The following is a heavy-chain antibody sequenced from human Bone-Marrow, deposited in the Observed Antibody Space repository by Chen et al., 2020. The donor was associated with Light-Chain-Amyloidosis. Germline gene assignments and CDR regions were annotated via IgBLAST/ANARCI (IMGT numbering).Heavy chain of an antibody. D-gene: IGHD2-15*01. CDR1: EYTFTAYY. J-gene: IGHJ3*02. CDR3: GWGGGSSGGPFAFNI. CDR2: INPPAGGP. V-gene: IGHV1-2*02. Sequence: QVQLVQSGAEMKKPGASVKVSCKSSEYTFTAYYLNWVRQAPGQGLEWMGWINPPAGGPNYAHRVRGRVTMSRDTASGTAYMGLRGGGCEETAIYCCGWGGGSSGGPFAFNIWGQGTVVTVSS.